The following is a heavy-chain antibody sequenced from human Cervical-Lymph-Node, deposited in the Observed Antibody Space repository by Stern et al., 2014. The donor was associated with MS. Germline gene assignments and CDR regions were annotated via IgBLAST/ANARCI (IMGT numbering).Heavy chain of an antibody. Sequence: QITLKESGPTLVKPTQTLTLTCTFSGFSLSTSEERVGWIRQPPGKALEWLASIYWDDDKRYSPSLESWLTITKDTSHNQVVPNLTNMDPVDTGTYYCAHRRGGAGGAKGALDHWGQGTLVTVAS. J-gene: IGHJ4*02. CDR3: AHRRGGAGGAKGALDH. CDR2: IYWDDDK. CDR1: GFSLSTSEER. D-gene: IGHD1-26*01. V-gene: IGHV2-5*02.